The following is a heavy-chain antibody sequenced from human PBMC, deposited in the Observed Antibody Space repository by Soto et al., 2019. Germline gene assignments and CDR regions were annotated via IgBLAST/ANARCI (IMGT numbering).Heavy chain of an antibody. J-gene: IGHJ4*02. CDR2: IDGSAVGT. CDR3: AKEGAWIDDEIDH. CDR1: GFKFYSYA. Sequence: EVQLLESGGGLVQPGGSLRLSCAASGFKFYSYAMNWVRQAPGKGLEWVSGIDGSAVGTYYADSVKGRFAISRDNSGNTLYLQMHSLRVEDTAVYYCAKEGAWIDDEIDHWGQGTLVTVSS. D-gene: IGHD5-12*01. V-gene: IGHV3-23*01.